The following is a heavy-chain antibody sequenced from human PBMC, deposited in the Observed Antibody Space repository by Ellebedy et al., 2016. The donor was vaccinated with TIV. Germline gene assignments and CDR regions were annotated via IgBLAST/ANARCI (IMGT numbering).Heavy chain of an antibody. V-gene: IGHV3-30*03. Sequence: GGSLRLSCAASRFTFSSYGMHWVRQAPGQGLEWVAVVSYDGTNKYYADSVKGRFTISRDNSKNTLYLQMNSLRAEDTAVYYCARRGYCSGGSCASVPFDYWGQGTRVTVSS. CDR1: RFTFSSYG. D-gene: IGHD2-15*01. J-gene: IGHJ4*02. CDR3: ARRGYCSGGSCASVPFDY. CDR2: VSYDGTNK.